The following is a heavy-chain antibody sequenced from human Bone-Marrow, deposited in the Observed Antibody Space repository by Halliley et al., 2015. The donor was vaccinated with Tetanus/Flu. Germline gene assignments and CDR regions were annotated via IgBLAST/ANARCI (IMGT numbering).Heavy chain of an antibody. D-gene: IGHD3-22*01. Sequence: TLSLTCTVSGASIRTYYWSWIRQSPGKGLEWIGDIHHSGTTNYNPSLKSRVTLSVDKSKKRFSLKLTSVTAADTAVYYCARSLYYYESSGSYFFDYWGQGTLVTVSS. J-gene: IGHJ4*02. V-gene: IGHV4-59*12. CDR1: GASIRTYY. CDR2: IHHSGTT. CDR3: ARSLYYYESSGSYFFDY.